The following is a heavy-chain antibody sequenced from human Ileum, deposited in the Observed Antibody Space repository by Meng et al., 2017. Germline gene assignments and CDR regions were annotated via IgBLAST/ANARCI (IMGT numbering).Heavy chain of an antibody. CDR2: IGTVGDT. CDR3: ARDPPSIFCGGGLCLSSDI. D-gene: IGHD2-21*01. Sequence: GESLKISCAASGFTFSTSIMNWVRQAPGKGLEWVSTIGTVGDTFYADSVWGRFTISRDDSKNTLFLQMNNLRAEDTAMYYCARDPPSIFCGGGLCLSSDIWGQGTMVTVSS. CDR1: GFTFSTSI. V-gene: IGHV3-23*01. J-gene: IGHJ3*02.